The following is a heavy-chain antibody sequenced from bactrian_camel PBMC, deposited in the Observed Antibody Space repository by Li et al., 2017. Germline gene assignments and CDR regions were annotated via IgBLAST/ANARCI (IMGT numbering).Heavy chain of an antibody. D-gene: IGHD1*01. V-gene: IGHV3-2*01. CDR2: IRSDGSNT. J-gene: IGHJ6*01. CDR1: GLTFSTHA. Sequence: HVQLVESGGGLVQPGGSLRLSCAVSGLTFSTHAMSWVRQTPGKGLEWVSNIRSDGSNTYYADSVKGRFTISRDNAKNTAYLQMNSLKPEDTAVYYCVRDVTPFSWLFSYWGQGTQVTVS. CDR3: VRDVTPFSWLFSY.